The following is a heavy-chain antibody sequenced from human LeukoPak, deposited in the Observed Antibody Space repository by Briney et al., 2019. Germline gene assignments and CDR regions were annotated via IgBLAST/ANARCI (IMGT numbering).Heavy chain of an antibody. CDR3: ARAAQLWSPGGFYYYYMDV. CDR2: IIPIFGTA. V-gene: IGHV1-69*05. Sequence: GASVKVSCKASGGTFSSYAISRVRQAPGQGLEWMGGIIPIFGTANYAQKFQGRVTITTDESTSTAYMELSSLRSEDTAVSYCARAAQLWSPGGFYYYYMDVWGKGTTVTVSS. D-gene: IGHD5-18*01. CDR1: GGTFSSYA. J-gene: IGHJ6*03.